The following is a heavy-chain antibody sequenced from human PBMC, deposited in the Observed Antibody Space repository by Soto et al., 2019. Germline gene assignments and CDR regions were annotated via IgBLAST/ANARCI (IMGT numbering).Heavy chain of an antibody. CDR3: LHGCFRTGYRRGGAFLI. D-gene: IGHD6-13*01. CDR2: ISGSGGST. J-gene: IGHJ3*02. Sequence: GGTLRLSCAASGFTFSSYAMSWARQAPGKGLEWVSAISGSGGSTYYADSVKGRFTISRDNSKNTLYLQMNSLRAEDTAVYYCLHGCFRTGYRRGGAFLIWGQTTMVTVSS. V-gene: IGHV3-23*01. CDR1: GFTFSSYA.